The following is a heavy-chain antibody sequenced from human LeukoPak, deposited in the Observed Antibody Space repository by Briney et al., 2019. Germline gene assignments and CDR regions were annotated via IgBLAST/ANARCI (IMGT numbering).Heavy chain of an antibody. D-gene: IGHD6-19*01. J-gene: IGHJ4*02. CDR1: GFTFSSYA. CDR2: ISGSGGST. Sequence: GGSLRLSCAASGFTFSSYAMSWARQAPGKGLEWVSAISGSGGSTYYADSVKGRFTISRDNSKNTLYLQMNSLRAEDTAVYYCAKDTSGWYVRMVDYWGQGTLVTVSS. CDR3: AKDTSGWYVRMVDY. V-gene: IGHV3-23*01.